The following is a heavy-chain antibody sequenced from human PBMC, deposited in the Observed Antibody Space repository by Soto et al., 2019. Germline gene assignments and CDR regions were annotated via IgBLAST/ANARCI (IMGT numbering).Heavy chain of an antibody. D-gene: IGHD3-10*01. CDR1: GGTFSSYA. J-gene: IGHJ3*02. CDR3: ARDLGSGGVTSCDAFDI. CDR2: IIPIFGTA. Sequence: QVQLVQSGAEVKKPGSSVKVSCKASGGTFSSYAISWVRQAPGQGLEWMGGIIPIFGTANYAQKFQGRVTINADEYTSTAYMELSSLRSEDTAVYYCARDLGSGGVTSCDAFDIWGQGTMVTVSS. V-gene: IGHV1-69*01.